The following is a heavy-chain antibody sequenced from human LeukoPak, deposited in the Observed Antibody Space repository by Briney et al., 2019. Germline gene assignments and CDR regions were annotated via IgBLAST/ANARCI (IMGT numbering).Heavy chain of an antibody. CDR2: IAGSGATT. D-gene: IGHD3-10*01. J-gene: IGHJ4*02. V-gene: IGHV3-23*01. CDR1: GFTLSNYA. CDR3: AKGRGITDNPWGFFDR. Sequence: GGSLRLSCAASGFTLSNYAMSWVRPGPGKGLEGVSPIAGSGATTFYADSMGGRFTISKDNSKNTLYLQMSSLIAEDTAVYYCAKGRGITDNPWGFFDRWGQGTLVTVSS.